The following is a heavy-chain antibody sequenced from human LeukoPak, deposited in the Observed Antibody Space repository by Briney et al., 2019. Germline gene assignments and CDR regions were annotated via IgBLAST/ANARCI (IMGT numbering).Heavy chain of an antibody. CDR2: INPSGGST. D-gene: IGHD3-16*01. CDR1: GYTFTSYY. Sequence: SVKVSCKASGYTFTSYYMNWVRQAPGQGLEWMGIINPSGGSTSYAQKFQGRVTMTRDTSTSTVYMELSSLRSEDTAVYYCARDASDYYGSFDYWGQGTLVTVSS. CDR3: ARDASDYYGSFDY. V-gene: IGHV1-46*03. J-gene: IGHJ4*02.